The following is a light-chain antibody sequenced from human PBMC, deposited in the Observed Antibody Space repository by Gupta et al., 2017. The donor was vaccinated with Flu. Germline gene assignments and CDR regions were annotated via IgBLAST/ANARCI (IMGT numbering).Light chain of an antibody. CDR2: EVR. CDR3: CSDGGGSCWV. J-gene: IGLJ3*02. V-gene: IGLV2-23*02. CDR1: SSDVGGYNL. Sequence: QSALTQPASVSGSPGQSITISCTGTSSDVGGYNLVSWYQQYPGRAPKLIIYEVRKRPAGVANRFSGSKSGNTASLTLSVLQEEDEADYYCCSDGGGSCWVFGGGTKLTVL.